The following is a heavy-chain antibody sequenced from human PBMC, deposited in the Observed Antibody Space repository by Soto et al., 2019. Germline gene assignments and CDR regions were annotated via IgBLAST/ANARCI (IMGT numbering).Heavy chain of an antibody. V-gene: IGHV1-69*01. CDR2: IIPMFGTT. CDR1: GGAFSSSS. CDR3: AEGGGAYDT. D-gene: IGHD3-16*01. Sequence: QVQLVQSGAEVRKPGSSVQVSCKASGGAFSSSSINWVRQAPGQGLEWMGGIIPMFGTTNYAKKLQGRVTLTADESTSTAYMEMTDLRSEDTAVYYCAEGGGAYDTWGQGTLVTIST. J-gene: IGHJ5*02.